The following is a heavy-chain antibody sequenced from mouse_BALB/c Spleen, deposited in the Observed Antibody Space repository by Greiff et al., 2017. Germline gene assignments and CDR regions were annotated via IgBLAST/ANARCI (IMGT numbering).Heavy chain of an antibody. J-gene: IGHJ3*01. CDR2: ISSGGSYT. Sequence: EVQRVESGGDLVKPGGSLKLSCAASGFTFSSYGMSWVRQTPDKRLEWVATISSGGSYTYYPDSVKGRFTISRDNAKNTLYLQMSSLKSEDTAMYYCARQETSNWAWFAYWGQGTLVTVSA. D-gene: IGHD4-1*02. V-gene: IGHV5-6*01. CDR3: ARQETSNWAWFAY. CDR1: GFTFSSYG.